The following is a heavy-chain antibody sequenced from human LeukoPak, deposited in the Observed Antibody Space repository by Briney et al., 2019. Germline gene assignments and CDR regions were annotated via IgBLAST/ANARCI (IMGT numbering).Heavy chain of an antibody. D-gene: IGHD3-16*01. CDR2: ISSTSSAI. J-gene: IGHJ4*02. CDR1: GFTFSTYS. V-gene: IGHV3-48*02. Sequence: GGSLRLSCAASGFTFSTYSMNWVRQAPGKGLEWVSYISSTSSAIFYADSVKDRFTISRDNAKNSLYLQMNNLRDDDTAVYYCARGVLGDFDSWGQGTLVTVSS. CDR3: ARGVLGDFDS.